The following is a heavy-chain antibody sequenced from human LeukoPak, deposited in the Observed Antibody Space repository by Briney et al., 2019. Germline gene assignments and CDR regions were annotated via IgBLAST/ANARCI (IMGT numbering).Heavy chain of an antibody. CDR3: ARDVAEGYRGYGLSYYYYYMDV. CDR2: INTNTGKP. D-gene: IGHD5-12*01. CDR1: GYSFTSFA. J-gene: IGHJ6*03. V-gene: IGHV7-4-1*01. Sequence: ASVKLSCKASGYSFTSFAMNWVRQAPGEGLEWMGWINTNTGKPTYTRGFTGRLVFSLNPPVSTAYLRSGRLKAEQTAVYYCARDVAEGYRGYGLSYYYYYMDVWGKGTTVTVSS.